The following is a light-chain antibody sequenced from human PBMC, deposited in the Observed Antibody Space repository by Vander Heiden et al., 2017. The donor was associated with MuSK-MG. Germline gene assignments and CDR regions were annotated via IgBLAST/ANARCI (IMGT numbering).Light chain of an antibody. CDR1: QTINNW. CDR2: KAS. V-gene: IGKV1-5*03. Sequence: EIQVTQSPSTLSASVGDTVTITCRASQTINNWLAWYQQKPGKAPKLLIYKASSLQSGVPSRFSGSGSGTEFTLTISSLQPEDFATYSCQQYQRFPLTFGGGTKVVIK. J-gene: IGKJ4*01. CDR3: QQYQRFPLT.